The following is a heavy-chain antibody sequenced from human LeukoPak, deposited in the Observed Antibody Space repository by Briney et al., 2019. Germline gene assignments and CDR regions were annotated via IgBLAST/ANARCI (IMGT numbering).Heavy chain of an antibody. Sequence: ASVKVSCKASGYTFSTYGLGWVRQAPGQGLEWMGWISGSNGNTQYAQKFQSRVTITTDTSTNTAYMELRSLRSDDTAVYYCARDEIVGALRGAFDIWGQGTMVTVSS. V-gene: IGHV1-18*01. D-gene: IGHD1-26*01. CDR2: ISGSNGNT. J-gene: IGHJ3*02. CDR3: ARDEIVGALRGAFDI. CDR1: GYTFSTYG.